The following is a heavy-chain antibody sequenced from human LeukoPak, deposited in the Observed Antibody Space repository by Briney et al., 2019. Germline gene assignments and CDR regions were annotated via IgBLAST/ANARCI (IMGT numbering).Heavy chain of an antibody. CDR1: GYTFTRYG. D-gene: IGHD6-13*01. J-gene: IGHJ4*02. Sequence: ASVKVSCKASGYTFTRYGISWVRQAPGQGLEWMGWISAYNDNTNYAQKFQGRVTMTRDTSTSTVYMELSSLRSEDTAVYYCARDREEYSSSWYYFDYWGQGTLVTVSS. CDR2: ISAYNDNT. V-gene: IGHV1-18*01. CDR3: ARDREEYSSSWYYFDY.